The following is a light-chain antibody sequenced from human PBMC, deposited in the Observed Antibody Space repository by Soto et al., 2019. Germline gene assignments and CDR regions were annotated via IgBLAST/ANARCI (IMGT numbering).Light chain of an antibody. CDR1: SSDVGGYNY. CDR3: SAYTTSSTVV. Sequence: QSALTQPASVSGSPGQSITISCTGSSSDVGGYNYVSWYQQHHPGKAPKLMIYDVSNRPSGVSNRFSGSKSGNTASLTISGLHAEDEADYSCSAYTTSSTVVFGGGTKVTVL. V-gene: IGLV2-14*03. J-gene: IGLJ2*01. CDR2: DVS.